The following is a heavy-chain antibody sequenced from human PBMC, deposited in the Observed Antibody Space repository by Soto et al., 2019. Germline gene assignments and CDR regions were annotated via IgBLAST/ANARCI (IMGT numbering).Heavy chain of an antibody. CDR2: FIPELGTS. CDR1: GGFNNYA. CDR3: ARASMTRIDY. V-gene: IGHV1-69*06. D-gene: IGHD4-17*01. Sequence: SVKVSCKASGGFNNYAISWVRQAPGQGLEWMGVFIPELGTSNYAQRFQGRVTITVDKATNTAYLNLTTLTSEDTAIYYCARASMTRIDYWGQGTLVTVSS. J-gene: IGHJ4*02.